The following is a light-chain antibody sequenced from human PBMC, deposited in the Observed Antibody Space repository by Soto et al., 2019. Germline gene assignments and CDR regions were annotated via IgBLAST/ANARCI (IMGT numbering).Light chain of an antibody. CDR2: DVS. CDR1: QSVSISY. J-gene: IGKJ1*01. Sequence: EVVVTQSPATLSLSPGERATLSCRASQSVSISYLAWYQQKPGQAPRLLMFDVSNRATGIPARFSGSGSGTDFTLTISRLEPEDFAVYYCQQYGSSPRTFGQGTKVDIK. CDR3: QQYGSSPRT. V-gene: IGKV3-20*01.